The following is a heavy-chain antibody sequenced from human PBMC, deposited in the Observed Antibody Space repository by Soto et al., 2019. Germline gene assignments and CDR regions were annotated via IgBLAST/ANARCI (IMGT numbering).Heavy chain of an antibody. V-gene: IGHV4-59*08. CDR2: IYYSGST. J-gene: IGHJ6*03. Sequence: PSETLSLTCTVPGGSISSYYWSWIRQPPGKGLEWIGYIYYSGSTNYNPSLKSRVTISVDTSKNQFSLKLSSVTAADTAVYYCASTPNIAVDDYYYYYMDVWGKGTTVTVSS. CDR3: ASTPNIAVDDYYYYYMDV. D-gene: IGHD6-19*01. CDR1: GGSISSYY.